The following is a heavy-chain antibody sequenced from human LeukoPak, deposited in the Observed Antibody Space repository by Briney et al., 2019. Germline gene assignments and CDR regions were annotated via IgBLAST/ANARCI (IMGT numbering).Heavy chain of an antibody. Sequence: PGGSLRLSCAASGFTFSSYSMAWVRQAPGKGLEWVSYISSSGSTIYYADSVKGRFTISRDNAKNSLYLQMNSLRAEDTAVYYCARLFGESSYYYYYVDVWGKGTTVTISS. J-gene: IGHJ6*03. CDR3: ARLFGESSYYYYYVDV. CDR1: GFTFSSYS. V-gene: IGHV3-48*04. CDR2: ISSSGSTI. D-gene: IGHD3-10*02.